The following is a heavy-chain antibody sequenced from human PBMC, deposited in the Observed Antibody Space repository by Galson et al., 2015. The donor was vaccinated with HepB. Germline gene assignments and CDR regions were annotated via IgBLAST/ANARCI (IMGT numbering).Heavy chain of an antibody. J-gene: IGHJ4*02. CDR2: IRYGEYGY. V-gene: IGHV3-7*03. CDR1: GFSFSDYW. D-gene: IGHD3-10*01. Sequence: SLRLSCAASGFSFSDYWMSWIRQAPGKRPEWVANIRYGEYGYYYADFVKGRFTTSRDNARNSVFLQMSSLRRDDTAIYYCVRDRTYKGGNFFDFWGQGALVTVSS. CDR3: VRDRTYKGGNFFDF.